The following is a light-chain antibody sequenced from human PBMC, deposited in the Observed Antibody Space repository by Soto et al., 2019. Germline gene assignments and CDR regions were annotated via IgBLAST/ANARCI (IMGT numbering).Light chain of an antibody. V-gene: IGLV3-9*01. J-gene: IGLJ2*01. CDR3: QVWDSSLVV. CDR1: SNGSKN. CDR2: EDR. Sequence: SYELTQPLSVSVALGQTARIACGGNSNGSKNVHWYQQKSGQATVLVIYEDRNRPSEIPERFSGSNSGNTATLTISRAQAGDEADYYCQVWDSSLVVFGGGTKVTVL.